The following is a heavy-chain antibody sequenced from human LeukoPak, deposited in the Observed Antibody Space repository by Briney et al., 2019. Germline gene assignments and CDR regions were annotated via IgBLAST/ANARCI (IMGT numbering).Heavy chain of an antibody. CDR1: GYTFTSYY. D-gene: IGHD3-22*01. CDR3: ARDPQTYYYDSSGYRNWFDP. CDR2: INPSGGST. V-gene: IGHV1-46*01. Sequence: ASVKVSCKASGYTFTSYYMHWARQAPGQGLEWMGIINPSGGSTSYAQKFQGRVTMTRDTSTSTVYMELSSLRSEDTAVYYCARDPQTYYYDSSGYRNWFDPWGQGTLVTVSS. J-gene: IGHJ5*02.